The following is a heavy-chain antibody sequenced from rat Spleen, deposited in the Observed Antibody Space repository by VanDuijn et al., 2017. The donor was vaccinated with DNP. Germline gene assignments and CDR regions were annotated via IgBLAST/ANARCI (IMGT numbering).Heavy chain of an antibody. D-gene: IGHD1-7*01. CDR2: ISYSGST. V-gene: IGHV3-1*01. CDR1: GYSITSNY. J-gene: IGHJ2*01. CDR3: ERQPTGMDY. Sequence: EVQLQESGPGLVKPSQSLSLTCSVTGYSITSNYWGWIRKFPGNKMEWIGHISYSGSTSYNPSLKSRISITRDTSKNQFFLQLNSVTTEDTATYSCERQPTGMDYWGQGVMVIVSS.